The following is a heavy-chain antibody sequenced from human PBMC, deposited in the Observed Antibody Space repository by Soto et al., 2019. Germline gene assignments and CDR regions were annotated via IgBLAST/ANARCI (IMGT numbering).Heavy chain of an antibody. CDR3: AVGYSDYDFAVAGGYYYGMDV. Sequence: GASVKVSCKASGFTFTSSAVQWVRQARGQRLEWIGWIVVGSGNTNYAQKFQERVTITRDMSTSTAYMELSSLRSEDTAVYYCAVGYSDYDFAVAGGYYYGMDVWVQGTTVTVSS. CDR1: GFTFTSSA. CDR2: IVVGSGNT. V-gene: IGHV1-58*01. J-gene: IGHJ6*02. D-gene: IGHD5-12*01.